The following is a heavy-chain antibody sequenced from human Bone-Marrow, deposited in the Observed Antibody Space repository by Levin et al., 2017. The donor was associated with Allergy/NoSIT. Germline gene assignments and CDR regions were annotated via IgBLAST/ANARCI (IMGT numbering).Heavy chain of an antibody. Sequence: SGPTLVKPTQTLTLTCTFSGFSLSTSGVGVGWIRQPPGKALEWLALIYWNDDKRYSPSLKSRLTITKDTSKNQVVLTMTNMDPVDTATYYCAHRLMSAIRSSTVGYFDYWGQGTLVTVSS. CDR2: IYWNDDK. J-gene: IGHJ4*02. V-gene: IGHV2-5*01. CDR3: AHRLMSAIRSSTVGYFDY. D-gene: IGHD2-2*02. CDR1: GFSLSTSGVG.